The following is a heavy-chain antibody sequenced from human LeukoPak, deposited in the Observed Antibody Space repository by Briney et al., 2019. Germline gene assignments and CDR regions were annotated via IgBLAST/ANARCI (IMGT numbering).Heavy chain of an antibody. CDR2: MSSSSSHI. J-gene: IGHJ4*02. CDR1: GFTFSDYS. CDR3: ARSSVAGTLYFDY. V-gene: IGHV3-21*01. Sequence: GGSLRLSCAASGFTFSDYSMHWVRQAPGRGLEWVSFMSSSSSHIYYADSLKGRFAISRDNAKNSLYLQMNSLRAEDTAVYYCARSSVAGTLYFDYWGQGTLVTVSS. D-gene: IGHD6-19*01.